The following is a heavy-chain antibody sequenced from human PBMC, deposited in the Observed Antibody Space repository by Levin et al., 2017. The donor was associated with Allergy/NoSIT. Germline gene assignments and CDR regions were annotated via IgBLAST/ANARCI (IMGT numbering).Heavy chain of an antibody. J-gene: IGHJ4*02. Sequence: LSLTCAASGFTFRDYYMSWIRQAPGKGLELVSYISGTSSAIIYADSVKGRFTISRDNAQHSLYLQMNSLRAEDMSVYFCAGGPLAAAAPYWGQGTLVTVSS. CDR1: GFTFRDYY. V-gene: IGHV3-11*03. CDR3: AGGPLAAAAPY. CDR2: ISGTSSAI. D-gene: IGHD6-13*01.